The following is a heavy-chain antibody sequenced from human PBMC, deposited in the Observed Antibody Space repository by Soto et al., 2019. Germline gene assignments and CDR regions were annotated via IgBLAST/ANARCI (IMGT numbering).Heavy chain of an antibody. V-gene: IGHV3-7*01. CDR1: GFTFSSYW. Sequence: GGSLRLSCAASGFTFSSYWMSWVRQAPGKGLEWVANIKQDGSEKYYVDSVKGRFTISRDNAKNSLYLQMNSLRAEDTAVYYCARVRAIYSYALYDAFDIWGQGTMVTVSS. J-gene: IGHJ3*02. CDR3: ARVRAIYSYALYDAFDI. D-gene: IGHD5-18*01. CDR2: IKQDGSEK.